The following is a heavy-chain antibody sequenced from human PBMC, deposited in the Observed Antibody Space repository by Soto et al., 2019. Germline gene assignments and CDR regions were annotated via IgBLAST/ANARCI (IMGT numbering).Heavy chain of an antibody. CDR3: ARAPKVSGSSQTRPDF. V-gene: IGHV4-34*01. J-gene: IGHJ4*02. Sequence: SETLSLTCSIYSGSFSCYYWSWSGQPPGKGLEWIGEISQSGNTNYSPSLKSRVSISIDTSKKQFSLNLASVSAADTAVYYCARAPKVSGSSQTRPDFWGQGTLVTVSS. CDR2: ISQSGNT. D-gene: IGHD6-6*01. CDR1: SGSFSCYY.